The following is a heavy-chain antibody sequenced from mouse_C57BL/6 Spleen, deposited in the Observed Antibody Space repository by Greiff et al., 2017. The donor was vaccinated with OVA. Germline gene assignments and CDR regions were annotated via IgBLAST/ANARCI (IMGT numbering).Heavy chain of an antibody. CDR1: GFTFSDYG. V-gene: IGHV5-17*01. CDR2: ISSGSCTI. J-gene: IGHJ4*01. Sequence: EVKLMESGGGLVKPGGSLKLSCAASGFTFSDYGMHWVRQAPEQGLEWVAYISSGSCTIYYADTVKGRFTISRDNAKNTLFLQMTSVRSEDTAMYYCARGEMDYWGQGTSVTVSS. CDR3: ARGEMDY.